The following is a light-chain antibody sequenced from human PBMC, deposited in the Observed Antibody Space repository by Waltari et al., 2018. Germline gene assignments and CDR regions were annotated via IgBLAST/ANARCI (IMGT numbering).Light chain of an antibody. CDR2: EVL. Sequence: QSALTQPASVSGSPGQSVTISCTGTSSNVGFYNLVSWYQQHPDKAPKLMIYEVLDRPSGISNRFSGSKSGDPASLTISGLRAEDEADYYCCSYAGRNVWVFGGGTKLTVL. CDR1: SSNVGFYNL. CDR3: CSYAGRNVWV. V-gene: IGLV2-23*02. J-gene: IGLJ3*02.